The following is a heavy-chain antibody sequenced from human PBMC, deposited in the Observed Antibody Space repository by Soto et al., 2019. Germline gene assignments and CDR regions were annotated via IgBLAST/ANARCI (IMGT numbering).Heavy chain of an antibody. Sequence: QLQLQESGSGLVKPSQTLSLTCAVSGGSISSGGYSWSWIRQPPGKGLEWIGYIYHSGSTYYNPFLKSRVTIAVDRSKNQFSLKLSSVTAADTAVYYCAAGAIFGVVALDYWGQGTLVTVSS. J-gene: IGHJ4*02. CDR1: GGSISSGGYS. D-gene: IGHD3-3*01. V-gene: IGHV4-30-2*01. CDR3: AAGAIFGVVALDY. CDR2: IYHSGST.